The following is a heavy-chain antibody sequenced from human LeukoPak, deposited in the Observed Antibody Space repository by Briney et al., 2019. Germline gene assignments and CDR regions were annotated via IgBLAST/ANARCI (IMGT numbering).Heavy chain of an antibody. CDR2: INPNSGGT. CDR1: GYTFTGYF. CDR3: ARARSITIFGVVIDY. Sequence: ASVKVSCKASGYTFTGYFMHWVRLAPGQGLEWMGWINPNSGGTNYAQKFQGRVTMTRDTSISTAYMELSRLRSDDTAVYYCARARSITIFGVVIDYWGQGTLVTVSS. J-gene: IGHJ4*02. D-gene: IGHD3-3*01. V-gene: IGHV1-2*02.